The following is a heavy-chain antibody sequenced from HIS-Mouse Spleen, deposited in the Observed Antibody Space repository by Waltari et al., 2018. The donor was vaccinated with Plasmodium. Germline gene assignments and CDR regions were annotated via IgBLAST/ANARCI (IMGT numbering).Heavy chain of an antibody. V-gene: IGHV3-7*01. CDR3: ASSWYWYFDL. D-gene: IGHD6-13*01. J-gene: IGHJ2*01. Sequence: EVQLVESGGGLVQPGGSLRLSCAASGFTFSSYWMSWVRQAPGKGREWVDNIKKDGSEKYYVDSVKGRFTISRDNAKNSLYLQMNSLRAEDTAVYYCASSWYWYFDLWGRGTLVTVSS. CDR2: IKKDGSEK. CDR1: GFTFSSYW.